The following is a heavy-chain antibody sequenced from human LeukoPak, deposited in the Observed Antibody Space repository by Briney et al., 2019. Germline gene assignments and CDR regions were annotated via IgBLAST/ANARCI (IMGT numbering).Heavy chain of an antibody. CDR3: VKELQTITSPFDY. CDR2: INSNGLST. Sequence: GGSLRLSCSASGFTFSDYAMHWVRQAPGKGLQYVLAINSNGLSTYYTDSVKGRFTISRDNSRNTVYLQVSSLTAEDTAVYYCVKELQTITSPFDYWGQGTLVTVSS. CDR1: GFTFSDYA. J-gene: IGHJ4*02. V-gene: IGHV3-64D*06. D-gene: IGHD5-24*01.